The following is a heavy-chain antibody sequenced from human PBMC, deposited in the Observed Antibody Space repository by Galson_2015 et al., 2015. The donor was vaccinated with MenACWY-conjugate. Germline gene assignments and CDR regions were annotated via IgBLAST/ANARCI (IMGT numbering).Heavy chain of an antibody. CDR1: GFTFRRFG. J-gene: IGHJ6*03. Sequence: SLRLSCAASGFTFRRFGMHWVRQAPGKGLAWMAVISYDGSNESYADSVKGRFTISRDNSKNTLYLQMNSLRADDTAVYYCAKDWSVPYSTISYYFYMDVWGKGTTVTVTS. CDR3: AKDWSVPYSTISYYFYMDV. V-gene: IGHV3-30*18. D-gene: IGHD6-13*01. CDR2: ISYDGSNE.